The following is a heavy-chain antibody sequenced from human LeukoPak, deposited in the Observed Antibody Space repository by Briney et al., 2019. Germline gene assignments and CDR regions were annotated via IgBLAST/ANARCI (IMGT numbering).Heavy chain of an antibody. Sequence: PGGSLLLSCAASGFTFHDHGMSWVRQVPGKGLEWVSALNWNGDNTGYADSVKGRFTISRDNAKKSLYLQMNSLTAEDTAYYYCAREEGPYFDCWGQGTLVTVSS. CDR3: AREEGPYFDC. CDR2: LNWNGDNT. V-gene: IGHV3-20*04. J-gene: IGHJ4*02. CDR1: GFTFHDHG.